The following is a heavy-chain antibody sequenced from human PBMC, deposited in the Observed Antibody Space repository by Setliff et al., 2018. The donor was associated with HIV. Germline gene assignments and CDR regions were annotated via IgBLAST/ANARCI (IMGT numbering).Heavy chain of an antibody. D-gene: IGHD5-12*01. CDR3: AREDTVANSYVALFDF. Sequence: GASVKVSCKASGYTFSNYGISWVRQAPGQGLEWMGWISAYNGNTNYAQGFSGRFVFSLDTSVDTAHLHISSLKAEDTAIYYCAREDTVANSYVALFDFWGQGTLVTVSS. CDR1: GYTFSNYG. CDR2: ISAYNGNT. V-gene: IGHV7-4-1*02. J-gene: IGHJ4*02.